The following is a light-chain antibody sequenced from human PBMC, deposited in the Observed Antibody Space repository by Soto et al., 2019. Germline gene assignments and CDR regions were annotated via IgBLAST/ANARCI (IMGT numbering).Light chain of an antibody. Sequence: HSVLTQPPSVSAAPGQQVTISCSGSSSNIGDNYVSWYQHLQGTAPKLVVYDNDRRPSGIPGRFSGSKSGTSATLVITGLQTGDEADYYCGTWDDRLDGNYVFGTGTKVTVL. CDR1: SSNIGDNY. J-gene: IGLJ1*01. V-gene: IGLV1-51*01. CDR3: GTWDDRLDGNYV. CDR2: DND.